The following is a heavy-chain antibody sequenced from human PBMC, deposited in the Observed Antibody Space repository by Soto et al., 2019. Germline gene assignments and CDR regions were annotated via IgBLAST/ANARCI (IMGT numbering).Heavy chain of an antibody. V-gene: IGHV3-74*01. CDR3: AKVGYSGSYFDY. CDR1: GFTFSKYA. CDR2: INTDGSGT. Sequence: GGSLRLSCAASGFTFSKYAMTWARQAPGKGLVWVSRINTDGSGTSYADSVKGRFTISRDNAKNTLYLQMNSLRAEDTAMYYCAKVGYSGSYFDYWGRGTLVTVSS. D-gene: IGHD1-26*01. J-gene: IGHJ4*02.